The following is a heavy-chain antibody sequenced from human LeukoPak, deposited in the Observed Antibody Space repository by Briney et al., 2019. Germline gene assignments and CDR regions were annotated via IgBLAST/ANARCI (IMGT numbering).Heavy chain of an antibody. CDR1: ADNIISCG. J-gene: IGHJ4*02. D-gene: IGHD3-22*01. V-gene: IGHV1-18*01. CDR3: ARPYDTSCYYNYSFDF. Sequence: RASVKVSCKASADNIISCGIIWVRQAPGQGLEWMGWISAYNVNTNYAQKFQGRVTMTTDTSTSTAYMELRSLKSDDTAVYFCARPYDTSCYYNYSFDFWGQGTLVTVSS. CDR2: ISAYNVNT.